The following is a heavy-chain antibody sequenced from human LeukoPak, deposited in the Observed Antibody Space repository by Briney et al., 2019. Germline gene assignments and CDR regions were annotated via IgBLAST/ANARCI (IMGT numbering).Heavy chain of an antibody. CDR2: IYYSGST. J-gene: IGHJ4*02. CDR3: ARWQLVRPFDY. Sequence: SETLSLTCTVSGGSISSGGYYWSWIRQHPGKGLEWIGYIYYSGSTYYNPSLKSRVTISVDTSKNQFSLKLSSVTAADTAVYYCARWQLVRPFDYWGQGTLVTVSS. D-gene: IGHD6-6*01. CDR1: GGSISSGGYY. V-gene: IGHV4-31*03.